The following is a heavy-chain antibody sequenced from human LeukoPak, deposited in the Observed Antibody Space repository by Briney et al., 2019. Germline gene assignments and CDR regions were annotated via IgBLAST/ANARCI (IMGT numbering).Heavy chain of an antibody. CDR3: AKGGPQLYYDSSGYYFLDY. CDR2: LSSSGGGK. D-gene: IGHD3-22*01. Sequence: GSLRLSCGASGFTIFTYAMSRVRQAPGKGLEWVSALSSSGGGKYHADSVKGRFTMSRDNSKNTLYLQMNSLRAEDTAVYYCAKGGPQLYYDSSGYYFLDYWGQGTLVTVSS. V-gene: IGHV3-23*01. CDR1: GFTIFTYA. J-gene: IGHJ4*02.